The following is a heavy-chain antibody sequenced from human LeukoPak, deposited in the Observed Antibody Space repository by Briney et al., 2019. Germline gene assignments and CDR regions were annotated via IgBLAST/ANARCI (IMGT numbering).Heavy chain of an antibody. V-gene: IGHV1-69*06. CDR3: AKGGYSSTFYYFDY. D-gene: IGHD6-19*01. CDR1: GGTFSSYA. CDR2: IIPIFGTA. J-gene: IGHJ4*02. Sequence: GASVKVSCKASGGTFSSYAISWVRQAPGQGLEWMGGIIPIFGTANYAQKFQGRVTITADKSTSTAYMELSSLRSEDTAVYYCAKGGYSSTFYYFDYWGQGTLVTVSS.